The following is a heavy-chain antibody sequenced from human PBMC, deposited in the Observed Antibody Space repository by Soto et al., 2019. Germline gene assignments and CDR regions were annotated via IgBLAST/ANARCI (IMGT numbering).Heavy chain of an antibody. D-gene: IGHD3-10*01. J-gene: IGHJ4*02. V-gene: IGHV4-34*01. Sequence: LSLTCAVYGGSFSGYYWSWIRQPPGKGLEWIGEINHSGSTNYNPSLKSRVTISVDTSKNQFSLKLSSVTAADTAVYYCARGLSTIVLLWFGEYYFDYWGQGTLVTVSS. CDR1: GGSFSGYY. CDR2: INHSGST. CDR3: ARGLSTIVLLWFGEYYFDY.